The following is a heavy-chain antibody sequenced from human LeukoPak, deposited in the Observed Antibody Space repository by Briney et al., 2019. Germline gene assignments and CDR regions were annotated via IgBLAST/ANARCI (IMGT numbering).Heavy chain of an antibody. CDR2: INYSGNT. Sequence: SETLSLTCSVSGGSISSGGYYWSWIRQHPGKGLEWIGYINYSGNTYYNPSLKSRVTISVDTSKNQFSLKLSSVTAADTAVYYCARHSGTMSDKGYYTIDVWGQGTTVTVSS. D-gene: IGHD3-22*01. V-gene: IGHV4-31*02. CDR3: ARHSGTMSDKGYYTIDV. CDR1: GGSISSGGYY. J-gene: IGHJ6*02.